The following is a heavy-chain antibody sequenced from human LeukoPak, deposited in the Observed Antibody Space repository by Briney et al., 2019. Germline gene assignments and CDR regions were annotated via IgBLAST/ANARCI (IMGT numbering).Heavy chain of an antibody. J-gene: IGHJ4*02. D-gene: IGHD2/OR15-2a*01. CDR3: SEGYFEPFDH. CDR2: LSYTGKT. V-gene: IGHV4-59*02. CDR1: GASVSSSH. Sequence: PSETLSLTCVVSGASVSSSHWKWIRQLAGKGLEWIGCLSYTGKTDYNPSLTSRVTISLDTSKNQVSLKLRSVTAADTAVYYCSEGYFEPFDHWGQGTLVTVSS.